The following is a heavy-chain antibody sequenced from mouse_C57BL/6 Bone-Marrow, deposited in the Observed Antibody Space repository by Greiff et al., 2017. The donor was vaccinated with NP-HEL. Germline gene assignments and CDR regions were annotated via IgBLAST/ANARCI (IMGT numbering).Heavy chain of an antibody. CDR1: GYTFTDYE. Sequence: QVPLQQSGAELVRPGASVTLSCKASGYTFTDYEMHWVKQTPVHGLEWIGAIDPETGGTSYNQKFKGKAILTADKSSSTAYMVLRSLTSEDSAVNYCTRAYGSSPDYWGQGTTLTVSS. D-gene: IGHD1-1*01. CDR2: IDPETGGT. V-gene: IGHV1-15*01. CDR3: TRAYGSSPDY. J-gene: IGHJ2*01.